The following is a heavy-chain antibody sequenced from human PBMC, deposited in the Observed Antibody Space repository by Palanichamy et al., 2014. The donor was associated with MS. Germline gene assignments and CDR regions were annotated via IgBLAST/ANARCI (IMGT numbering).Heavy chain of an antibody. CDR2: IKPNSGDT. Sequence: QEQLAQSGAEVKKPGASVKVSCKASGYTFNGYYIHWVRQAPGQGLEWMGWIKPNSGDTNYAQKFLDRVTMTRDTSISTAYMELSRLRSDDTAVYYCAKRGSKGFDVWDQGTTVSVSS. D-gene: IGHD5-12*01. CDR1: GYTFNGYY. J-gene: IGHJ6*02. CDR3: AKRGSKGFDV. V-gene: IGHV1-2*02.